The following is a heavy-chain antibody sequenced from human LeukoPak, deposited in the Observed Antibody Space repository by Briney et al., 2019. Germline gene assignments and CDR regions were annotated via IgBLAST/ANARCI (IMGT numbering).Heavy chain of an antibody. V-gene: IGHV4-4*07. D-gene: IGHD1-26*01. CDR3: ERESSGSSRAFDY. CDR2: IYTSGST. Sequence: SETLSLTCTVTGGSISSYYWSWIRQPAGKGLEWIGRIYTSGSTNYNPSLMSRVTMSVDTSKNQFSLKLRSVTAADTAVYYCERESSGSSRAFDYWGQGTLVTVSS. J-gene: IGHJ4*02. CDR1: GGSISSYY.